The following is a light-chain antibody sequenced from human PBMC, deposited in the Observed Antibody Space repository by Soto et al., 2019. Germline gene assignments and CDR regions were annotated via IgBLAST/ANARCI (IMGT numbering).Light chain of an antibody. V-gene: IGKV3-20*01. J-gene: IGKJ1*01. CDR3: QQYGTSPT. CDR1: QSLRSNF. CDR2: GAS. Sequence: EIVLTQSPGTLSLSPGERATLSCRASQSLRSNFLAWYQQKPGQAPRLLIYGASNRGTGIPDRFSGSGSGTDFTLTITRLEPEDFAMYYCQQYGTSPTFGQGTKVDI.